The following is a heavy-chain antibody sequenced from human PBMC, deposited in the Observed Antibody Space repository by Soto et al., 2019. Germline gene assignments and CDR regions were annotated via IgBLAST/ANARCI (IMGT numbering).Heavy chain of an antibody. CDR3: VRTTGHMTGFYY. CDR2: VSYSGGT. Sequence: SETLSLTCTVTGASVKNYFWSWIRQPPGKRLEWLGYVSYSGGTNSNPSVKGRVTISVDTSKNQFSLNLTSATAADTAIYYCVRTTGHMTGFYYWGQGTLVTAPQ. D-gene: IGHD3-9*01. V-gene: IGHV4-59*08. J-gene: IGHJ4*02. CDR1: GASVKNYF.